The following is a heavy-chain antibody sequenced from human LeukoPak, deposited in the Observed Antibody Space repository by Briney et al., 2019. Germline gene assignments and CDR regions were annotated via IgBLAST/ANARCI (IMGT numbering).Heavy chain of an antibody. CDR1: GFTFNNYG. CDR3: TTEAYYYDSGAIKYFDY. D-gene: IGHD3-22*01. J-gene: IGHJ4*02. CDR2: IKSKTDGGAT. V-gene: IGHV3-15*01. Sequence: GGSLRLSCAASGFTFNNYGMHCVRQAPGKGLEWVGRIKSKTDGGATHYAAPVKGRFTISRDDSKNTLYLQMNSLKTEDTAVYYCTTEAYYYDSGAIKYFDYWGQGTLVTVSS.